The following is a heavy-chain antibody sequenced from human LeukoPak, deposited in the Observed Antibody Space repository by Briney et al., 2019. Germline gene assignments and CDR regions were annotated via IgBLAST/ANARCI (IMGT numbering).Heavy chain of an antibody. J-gene: IGHJ3*02. CDR1: GYTFSSYY. D-gene: IGHD3-3*01. CDR3: ARVTIFGVVTAHDAFDI. CDR2: INPSGFST. V-gene: IGHV1-46*01. Sequence: ASVKVSCKASGYTFSSYYIHWVRQAPGQGLEWMGIINPSGFSTSYAQKFQGRVTMTRDTSRSTVYMELSSLRSEDTAVYYCARVTIFGVVTAHDAFDIWGQGTMVTVSS.